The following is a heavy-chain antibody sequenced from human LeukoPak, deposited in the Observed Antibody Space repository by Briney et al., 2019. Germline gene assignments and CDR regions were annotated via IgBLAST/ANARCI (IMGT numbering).Heavy chain of an antibody. CDR3: AREGVFTFGGVNDAFDI. CDR1: GYTFTSYA. V-gene: IGHV7-4-1*02. J-gene: IGHJ3*02. D-gene: IGHD3-16*01. Sequence: ASVKVSCKASGYTFTSYAMNWVRQAPGQGLEWMGWINTNTGNPTYAQGFTGRFVFSLDTSVSTAYLQISSLKAEDTAVYYCAREGVFTFGGVNDAFDIWGQGTMVTVSS. CDR2: INTNTGNP.